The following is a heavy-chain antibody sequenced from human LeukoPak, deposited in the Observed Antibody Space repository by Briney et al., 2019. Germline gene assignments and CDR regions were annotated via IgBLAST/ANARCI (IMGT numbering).Heavy chain of an antibody. Sequence: SETLSLTCAVYGGSFSGYYWSWIRQPPGKGLEWIGEINHSGSTNYNPSLKSRVTMSVDTSKNQFSLKLSSVTAADTAVYYCARGRRAGTAARSYYFDYWGQGTLVTVSS. J-gene: IGHJ4*02. CDR2: INHSGST. CDR3: ARGRRAGTAARSYYFDY. CDR1: GGSFSGYY. V-gene: IGHV4-34*01.